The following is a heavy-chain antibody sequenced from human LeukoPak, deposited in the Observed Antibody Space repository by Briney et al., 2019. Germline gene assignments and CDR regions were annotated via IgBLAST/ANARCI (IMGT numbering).Heavy chain of an antibody. CDR2: ISSSSSYI. CDR3: AREGLDTMIEWRAFDI. Sequence: PGGSLRLSCAASGFTFSSYSMNWVRQAPGKGLEWVSSISSSSSYIYYADSVKGRFTISRDNAKNSLYLQMNSLRAEDTAVYYCAREGLDTMIEWRAFDIWGQGTMVTVSS. V-gene: IGHV3-21*01. J-gene: IGHJ3*02. D-gene: IGHD3-22*01. CDR1: GFTFSSYS.